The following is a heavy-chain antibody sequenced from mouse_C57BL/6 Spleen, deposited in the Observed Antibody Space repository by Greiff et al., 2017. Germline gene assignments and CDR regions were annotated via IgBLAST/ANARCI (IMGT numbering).Heavy chain of an antibody. V-gene: IGHV1-53*01. J-gene: IGHJ3*01. CDR2: INPSNGGT. CDR3: ASSYYSNLAWFAY. CDR1: GYTFTSYW. D-gene: IGHD2-5*01. Sequence: QVQLQQPGTELVKPGASVKLSCKASGYTFTSYWMHWVKQRPGQGLEWIGNINPSNGGTNYNEKFKSKATLTVDKSSSTAYMQLSSLTSADSAVSYCASSYYSNLAWFAYWGQGTLVTVSA.